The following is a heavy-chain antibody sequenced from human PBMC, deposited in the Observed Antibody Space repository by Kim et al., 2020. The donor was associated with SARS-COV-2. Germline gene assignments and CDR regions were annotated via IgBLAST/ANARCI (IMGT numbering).Heavy chain of an antibody. V-gene: IGHV1-46*01. CDR1: GYTFTSHY. CDR3: ASDPRDILTGYYYYYYYYMDV. CDR2: INPSGGST. D-gene: IGHD3-9*01. J-gene: IGHJ6*03. Sequence: ASVKVSCKASGYTFTSHYIHWVRQAPGQGLEWMGIINPSGGSTSYAQKFQGRVTMTRDTSTSTVYMEVSSLRSEDTAVYYCASDPRDILTGYYYYYYYYMDVSGKGTTVTVSS.